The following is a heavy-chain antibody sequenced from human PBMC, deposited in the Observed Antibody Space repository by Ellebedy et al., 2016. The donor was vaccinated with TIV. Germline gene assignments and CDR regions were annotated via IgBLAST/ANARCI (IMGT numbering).Heavy chain of an antibody. V-gene: IGHV3-9*01. CDR2: ISWNSGII. CDR3: AKEGVMVTYGEYFDD. D-gene: IGHD4-23*01. J-gene: IGHJ4*02. Sequence: SLKISCAASGFTFSSYSMYWVRQGPGKGLEWVAGISWNSGIIGYADSVKGRFTISRDNAKNSLYLQMKRPRIEDTALYYCAKEGVMVTYGEYFDDWGQGTPVSVSS. CDR1: GFTFSSYS.